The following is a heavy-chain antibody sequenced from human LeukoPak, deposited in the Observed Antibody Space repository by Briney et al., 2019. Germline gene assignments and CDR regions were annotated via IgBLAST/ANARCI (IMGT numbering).Heavy chain of an antibody. Sequence: GGSLRLCCAASGCTFDNYNMNWVRQAPGKGLEWVSFISSSSTYIYYADSVEGRFTISRDNAKNSLYLQVNSLRAEDTALYYCARATGHNYYYYYMDVWAKGPRSPSP. CDR1: GCTFDNYN. J-gene: IGHJ6*03. CDR3: ARATGHNYYYYYMDV. CDR2: ISSSSTYI. D-gene: IGHD3-9*01. V-gene: IGHV3-21*04.